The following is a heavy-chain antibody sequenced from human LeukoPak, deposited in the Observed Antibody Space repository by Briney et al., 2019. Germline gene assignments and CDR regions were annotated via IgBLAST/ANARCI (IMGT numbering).Heavy chain of an antibody. Sequence: GGSLRLSCAASGFTFSSYAMSWVRQAPGKGLEWVSAISGSGGSTYYADSVKGRFTISRDNSKNTLYLQMNSLRAEDTAVYYCAKDREIKWEPLVDYFDFWGQGPLVTVSS. D-gene: IGHD1-26*01. J-gene: IGHJ4*02. CDR3: AKDREIKWEPLVDYFDF. V-gene: IGHV3-23*01. CDR2: ISGSGGST. CDR1: GFTFSSYA.